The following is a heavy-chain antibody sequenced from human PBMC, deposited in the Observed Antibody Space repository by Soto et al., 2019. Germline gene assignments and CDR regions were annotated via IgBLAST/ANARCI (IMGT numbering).Heavy chain of an antibody. CDR3: ARVNDGDDAFDI. CDR1: GGSISSSNW. Sequence: QVQLQESGPGLVKPSGTLSLTCAVSGGSISSSNWWSWVRQPPGKGLEWSGEIYHSGSTNYNPSLTSRATISVDKSKNRFSLTLSSVTAANTAVYYCARVNDGDDAFDIWGQGTMVTVSS. J-gene: IGHJ3*02. D-gene: IGHD4-17*01. CDR2: IYHSGST. V-gene: IGHV4-4*02.